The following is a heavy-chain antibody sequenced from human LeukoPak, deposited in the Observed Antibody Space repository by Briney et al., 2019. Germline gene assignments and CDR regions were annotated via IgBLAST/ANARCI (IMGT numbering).Heavy chain of an antibody. CDR2: IRYDGGNK. V-gene: IGHV3-30*02. J-gene: IGHJ5*02. CDR1: GFTFSSYG. Sequence: GGSLRLSCAASGFTFSSYGMHWVRQAPGKGLEWVAFIRYDGGNKYYADSVKGRFTISRDNSKNTLYLQMNILRAEDTAVYYCAKGTKAVVATGNWFDPWGQGTLVTVSS. D-gene: IGHD6-19*01. CDR3: AKGTKAVVATGNWFDP.